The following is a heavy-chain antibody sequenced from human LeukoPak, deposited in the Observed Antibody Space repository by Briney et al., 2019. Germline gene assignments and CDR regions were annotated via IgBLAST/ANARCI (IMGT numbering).Heavy chain of an antibody. CDR2: IYPGDSDT. D-gene: IGHD1-1*01. CDR1: GYIFTSYW. J-gene: IGHJ4*02. V-gene: IGHV5-51*01. CDR3: ARTSGAWKDYFDY. Sequence: GESLKISCKGSGYIFTSYWIGWVRQLPGKGLEWMGIIYPGDSDTRYGPSFQGQVTISADKSTSTAYLQWSSLKASDTAMYYCARTSGAWKDYFDYWGQGTLVTVSS.